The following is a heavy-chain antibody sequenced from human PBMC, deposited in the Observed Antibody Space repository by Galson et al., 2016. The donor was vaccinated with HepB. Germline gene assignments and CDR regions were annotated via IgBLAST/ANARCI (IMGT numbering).Heavy chain of an antibody. J-gene: IGHJ4*02. CDR1: GGSVSSGGYY. V-gene: IGHV4-61*08. CDR3: ARGIAVAGGYYFDN. Sequence: ETLSLTCTVSGGSVSSGGYYWSWIRQPPGKRLEWIGYIFYSGSANYSPSFKSRVTISVDASQNQFSLKLSSVTAADTALYSCARGIAVAGGYYFDNWGQGTLVTVSS. CDR2: IFYSGSA. D-gene: IGHD6-19*01.